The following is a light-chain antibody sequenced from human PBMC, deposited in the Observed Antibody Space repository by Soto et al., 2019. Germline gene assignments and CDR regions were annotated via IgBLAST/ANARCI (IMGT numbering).Light chain of an antibody. CDR2: AAS. CDR3: QQRYSTRVT. V-gene: IGKV1-39*01. J-gene: IGKJ4*01. CDR1: QSISSY. Sequence: DIQMTQSPSSLTASVVDRVTITCRASQSISSYLNWYQQKPGKAPKLLIYAASSLQSWVPSRFSGSGSGRDFTLTISSLQPEDFATYYCQQRYSTRVTVGGGTKVDIK.